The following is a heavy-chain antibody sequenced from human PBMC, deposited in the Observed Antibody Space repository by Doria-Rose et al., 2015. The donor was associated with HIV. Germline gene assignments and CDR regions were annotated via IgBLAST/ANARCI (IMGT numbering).Heavy chain of an antibody. J-gene: IGHJ4*02. CDR1: GVSLSSPGMG. CDR3: ARIKSSRWYHKYYFDF. Sequence: QVTLKESGPVLVKPTETLTLTCTVSGVSLSSPGMGVSWIRQTPGNALEWLANIFSDDERSYETSLKSRLTISRGTSKSQVVLTMTDMDPVDTATYYCARIKSSRWYHKYYFDFWGQGTLVIVSA. D-gene: IGHD6-13*01. CDR2: IFSDDER. V-gene: IGHV2-26*01.